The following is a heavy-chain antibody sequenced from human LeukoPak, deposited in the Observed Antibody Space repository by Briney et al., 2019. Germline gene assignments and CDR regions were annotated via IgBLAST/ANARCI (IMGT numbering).Heavy chain of an antibody. D-gene: IGHD1-26*01. J-gene: IGHJ4*02. CDR2: ISWNSGSI. CDR3: AKGGIVGAIDY. CDR1: GFTFSSYS. V-gene: IGHV3-9*01. Sequence: PGGSLRLSCAASGFTFSSYSMNWVRQAPGKGLEWVSGISWNSGSIGYADSVNGRFTISRDNAKNSPYLQMNSLRAEDTALYYCAKGGIVGAIDYWGQGTLVTVSS.